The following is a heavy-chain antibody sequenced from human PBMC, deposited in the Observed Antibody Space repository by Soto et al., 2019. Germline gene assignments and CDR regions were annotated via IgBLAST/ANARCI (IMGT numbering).Heavy chain of an antibody. D-gene: IGHD3-10*01. CDR2: IDPRVSYS. CDR1: GYGFTSYC. CDR3: ARTYYSGSGSYYIFDY. Sequence: GESLKSSCKGAGYGFTSYCITWVPQMPGKGLEWMGRIDPRVSYSSYSPSFQGHVTMSADKSISTAYLQWSSLMASDTAMYYCARTYYSGSGSYYIFDYWGPGTLVTVSS. J-gene: IGHJ4*02. V-gene: IGHV5-10-1*01.